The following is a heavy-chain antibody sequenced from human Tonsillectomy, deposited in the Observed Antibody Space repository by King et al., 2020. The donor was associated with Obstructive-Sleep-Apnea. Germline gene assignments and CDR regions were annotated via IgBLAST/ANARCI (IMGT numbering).Heavy chain of an antibody. CDR3: AGGSGSSSFSWFDP. J-gene: IGHJ5*02. CDR1: GYTFTSYH. D-gene: IGHD3-10*01. CDR2: FNPSGGRT. Sequence: QLVQSGAEVKKPGASVKVSCKASGYTFTSYHLDWVRQAPGQGFEWMGIFNPSGGRTTYAQKFQGRVTMTRDTPTTTLYMEVSSLRSEDTAVYYCAGGSGSSSFSWFDPWGQGTLVTVSS. V-gene: IGHV1-46*01.